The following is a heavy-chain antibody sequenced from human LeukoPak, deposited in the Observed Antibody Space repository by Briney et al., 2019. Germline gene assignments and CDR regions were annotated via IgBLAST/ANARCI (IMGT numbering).Heavy chain of an antibody. CDR2: ISPNSGGT. CDR1: GYTFTGYY. J-gene: IGHJ3*02. CDR3: AILYQDIVVVENAFDI. V-gene: IGHV1-2*02. Sequence: GASVKVSCKASGYTFTGYYMHWVRQAPGQGLEWMGWISPNSGGTKYAQKFQGRVTMTRDTSISTAYMELSRLRSDDTAVYYCAILYQDIVVVENAFDIWGQGTMVTVSS. D-gene: IGHD2-15*01.